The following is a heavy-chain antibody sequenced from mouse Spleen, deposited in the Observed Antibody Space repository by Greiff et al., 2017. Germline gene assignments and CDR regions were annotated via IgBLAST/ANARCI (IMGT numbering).Heavy chain of an antibody. Sequence: QVQLKESGAELAKPGASVKMSCKASGYTFTSYWMQWVKQRPGQGLEWIGAIYPGDGDTRYTQKFKGKATLTADKSSSTAYMQLSSLASEDSAVYYCAFPAATPYWYFDVWGAGTTVTVSS. CDR3: AFPAATPYWYFDV. CDR2: IYPGDGDT. V-gene: IGHV1-87*01. D-gene: IGHD1-2*01. CDR1: GYTFTSYW. J-gene: IGHJ1*01.